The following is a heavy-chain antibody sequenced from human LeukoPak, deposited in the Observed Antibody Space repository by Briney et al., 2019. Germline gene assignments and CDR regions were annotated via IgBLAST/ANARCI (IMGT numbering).Heavy chain of an antibody. CDR2: ISSSGSTI. CDR3: ARDGDRSGWYEYFDY. D-gene: IGHD6-19*01. V-gene: IGHV3-48*03. CDR1: GFTFSSYE. Sequence: GGSLRLSCAASGFTFSSYEMNWVRQAPGKGLEWVSYISSSGSTIYYADPVKGRFTISRDNAKNSLYLQMNSLRAEDTAVYYCARDGDRSGWYEYFDYWGQGTLVTVSS. J-gene: IGHJ4*02.